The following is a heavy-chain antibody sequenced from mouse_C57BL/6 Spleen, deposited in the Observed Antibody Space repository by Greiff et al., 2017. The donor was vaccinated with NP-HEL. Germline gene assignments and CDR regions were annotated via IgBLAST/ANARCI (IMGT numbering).Heavy chain of an antibody. CDR1: GYAFSSYW. CDR3: ARFDGSGAWFAY. J-gene: IGHJ3*01. V-gene: IGHV1-80*01. CDR2: IYPGDGDT. Sequence: LVESGAELVKPGASVKISCKASGYAFSSYWMNWVKQRPGKGLEWIGQIYPGDGDTNYNGKFKGKATLTADKSSSTAYMQLSSLTSEDSAVYFCARFDGSGAWFAYWGQGTLVTVSA. D-gene: IGHD1-1*01.